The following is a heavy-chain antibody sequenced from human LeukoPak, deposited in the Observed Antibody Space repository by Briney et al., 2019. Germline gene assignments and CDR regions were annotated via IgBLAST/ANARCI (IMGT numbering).Heavy chain of an antibody. CDR3: AREGWLQPKFVY. CDR1: GFTFSSYA. V-gene: IGHV3-30*04. CDR2: ISYDGSNK. J-gene: IGHJ4*02. Sequence: GGSLRLSCAASGFTFSSYAMHWVRQAPGKGLEWVAVISYDGSNKYYADSVKGRFTISRDNSKNTLYLQMNSLRAEDTAVYYCAREGWLQPKFVYWGQGTLVTVSS. D-gene: IGHD5-24*01.